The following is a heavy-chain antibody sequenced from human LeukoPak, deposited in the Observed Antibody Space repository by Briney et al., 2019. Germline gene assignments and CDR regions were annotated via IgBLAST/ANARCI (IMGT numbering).Heavy chain of an antibody. V-gene: IGHV3-30-3*01. J-gene: IGHJ5*02. CDR3: ARDRGRDFDWLPYNWFDP. D-gene: IGHD3-9*01. Sequence: PGGSLRLSCAASGFTFSSYAMHWVRQAPGKELEWVAVISYDGSNKYYADSVKGRFTISRDNSKNTLYLQMNSLRAEDTAVYYCARDRGRDFDWLPYNWFDPWGQGTLVTVSA. CDR2: ISYDGSNK. CDR1: GFTFSSYA.